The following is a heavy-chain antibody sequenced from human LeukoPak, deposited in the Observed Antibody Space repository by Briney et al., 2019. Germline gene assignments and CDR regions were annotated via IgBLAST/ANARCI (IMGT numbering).Heavy chain of an antibody. CDR1: GGTFSSYA. D-gene: IGHD3-10*01. CDR2: IIPIFGTA. Sequence: SVKVSCKASGGTFSSYAISWVRQAPGQGLEWMGGIIPIFGTANYAQKFQGRVTITADESTSTAYMELSSLRSEDTAVYYCASPSMVRGVDYCYYGMDVWGKGTTVTVSS. J-gene: IGHJ6*04. V-gene: IGHV1-69*01. CDR3: ASPSMVRGVDYCYYGMDV.